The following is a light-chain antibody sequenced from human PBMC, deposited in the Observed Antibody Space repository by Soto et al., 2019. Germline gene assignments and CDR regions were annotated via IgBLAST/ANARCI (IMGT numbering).Light chain of an antibody. CDR1: QSVSFH. Sequence: EIVMTQSPATLSVSPGETATLSRRASQSVSFHLAWYQQKPGQGPRLLIYGAFTRATGIPARFSGSGSGTDFTLTISSLQSEDFAVYYCQQYKNWPPLTFGGGTKVEIK. V-gene: IGKV3-15*01. CDR3: QQYKNWPPLT. J-gene: IGKJ4*01. CDR2: GAF.